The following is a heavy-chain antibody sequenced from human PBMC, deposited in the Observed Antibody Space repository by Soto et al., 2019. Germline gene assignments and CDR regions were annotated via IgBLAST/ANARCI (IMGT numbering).Heavy chain of an antibody. V-gene: IGHV3-30*18. CDR1: RFTFSSYC. J-gene: IGHJ4*02. Sequence: LXLSCAASRFTFSSYCMHWVSQAPCKGLEWVAVISYDGSNKYYADSVKGRFTISRDNSKNTLYLQMNSLRAEDTAVYYCAKDRYYYDSSGYYDYWGQGTLVTVSS. D-gene: IGHD3-22*01. CDR3: AKDRYYYDSSGYYDY. CDR2: ISYDGSNK.